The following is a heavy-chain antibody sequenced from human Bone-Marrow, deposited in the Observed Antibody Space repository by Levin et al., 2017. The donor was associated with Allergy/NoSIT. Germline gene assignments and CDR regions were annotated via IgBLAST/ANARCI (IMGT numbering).Heavy chain of an antibody. CDR2: ILFSGST. J-gene: IGHJ4*02. CDR3: ARGVSDYDPYTFEY. Sequence: PSETLSLTCSVSGGSTSRYFWSWIRQAPGKGLEFLGYILFSGSTNYNPSLKSRVSMSVDPSKKQFSLKLTSVSAADTAVYYCARGVSDYDPYTFEYWGQGTLVTVSS. V-gene: IGHV4-59*01. CDR1: GGSTSRYF. D-gene: IGHD5-12*01.